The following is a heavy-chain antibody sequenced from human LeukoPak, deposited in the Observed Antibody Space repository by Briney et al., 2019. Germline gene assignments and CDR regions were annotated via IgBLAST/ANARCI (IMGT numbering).Heavy chain of an antibody. CDR1: GYTFTTYG. D-gene: IGHD1-26*01. CDR2: ISTYNAKT. Sequence: GASVKVSCKASGYTFTTYGIIWVRQAPGQGLEWMGWISTYNAKTKYAQNLQGRAAMTTDTTTSTVYMELRSLTSDDTAVYYCARDTGSNFFDPWGQGTLVTVAS. CDR3: ARDTGSNFFDP. V-gene: IGHV1-18*01. J-gene: IGHJ5*02.